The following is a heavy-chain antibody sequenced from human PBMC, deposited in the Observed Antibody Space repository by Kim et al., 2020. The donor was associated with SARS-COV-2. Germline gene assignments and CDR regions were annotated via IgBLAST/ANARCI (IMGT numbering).Heavy chain of an antibody. CDR1: GFTFSKYC. J-gene: IGHJ4*02. CDR2: INSDGTWT. D-gene: IGHD2-15*01. V-gene: IGHV3-74*01. Sequence: GGSLRLSCAASGFTFSKYCMHWVRQVPGKGLAWVSLINSDGTWTNYADSVRGRFTISRDNAKNRVDLQMNGLRAEDTAVYYCARERGGGNEDSWGQGTLVTLSS. CDR3: ARERGGGNEDS.